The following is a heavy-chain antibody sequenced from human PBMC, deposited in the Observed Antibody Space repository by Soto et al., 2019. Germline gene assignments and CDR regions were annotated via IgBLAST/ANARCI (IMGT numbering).Heavy chain of an antibody. D-gene: IGHD1-1*01. V-gene: IGHV5-10-1*01. Sequence: DSLKISCKGSGYSFTSYWISWVRQMPGKGLEWMGRIDPSDSYTNYSPSFQGHVTISADKSISTAYLQWSSLKASDTAMYYCARTDNPSFHCEYWGQGTLVTASA. CDR3: ARTDNPSFHCEY. J-gene: IGHJ4*02. CDR1: GYSFTSYW. CDR2: IDPSDSYT.